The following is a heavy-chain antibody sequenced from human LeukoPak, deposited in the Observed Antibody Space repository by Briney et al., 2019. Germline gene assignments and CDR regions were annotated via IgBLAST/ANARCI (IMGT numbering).Heavy chain of an antibody. J-gene: IGHJ4*02. CDR3: AKDFAPYSGSYLSALSPYDY. CDR2: ISGSGGST. D-gene: IGHD1-26*01. CDR1: GFTFSSYA. Sequence: GGSLRLSCAASGFTFSSYAMSWVRQAPGKGLEWVSAISGSGGSTYYADSVKGRFTISRDNSKNTLYLQMNSLRAEDTAIYYCAKDFAPYSGSYLSALSPYDYWGQGNPGHRLL. V-gene: IGHV3-23*01.